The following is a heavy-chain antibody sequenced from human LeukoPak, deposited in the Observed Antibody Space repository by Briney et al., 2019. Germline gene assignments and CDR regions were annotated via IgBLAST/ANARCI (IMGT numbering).Heavy chain of an antibody. D-gene: IGHD5-24*01. V-gene: IGHV3-30*04. Sequence: PGGSLRLSCVASGFIFHNFAMHWVRQAPGKGLEWVAVISNDERNKYYRDSVKGRFTISRDNSKNTVYLQMNSLRTEDTAVYYCARPSPPGDGYNPCDYWAREPWSSSPQ. CDR2: ISNDERNK. CDR1: GFIFHNFA. J-gene: IGHJ4*02. CDR3: ARPSPPGDGYNPCDY.